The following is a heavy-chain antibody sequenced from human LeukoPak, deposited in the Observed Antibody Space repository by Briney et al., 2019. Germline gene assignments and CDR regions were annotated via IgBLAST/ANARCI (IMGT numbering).Heavy chain of an antibody. CDR2: INPNSGGT. CDR1: GYTFTGYY. Sequence: SVKVSCKASGYTFTGYYMHWVRQAPGQGLEWMGWINPNSGGTNYAQKLQGRVTMTRDTSISTAYMELNNLRSDDTAVYYCASPEMATALWGAFDNWGQGTMVTVSS. V-gene: IGHV1-2*02. CDR3: ASPEMATALWGAFDN. D-gene: IGHD5-24*01. J-gene: IGHJ3*02.